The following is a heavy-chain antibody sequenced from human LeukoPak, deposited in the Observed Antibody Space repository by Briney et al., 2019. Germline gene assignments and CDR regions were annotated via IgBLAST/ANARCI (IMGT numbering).Heavy chain of an antibody. J-gene: IGHJ4*02. CDR1: GFTFSNYE. Sequence: PGGSLRLSCAASGFTFSNYEMNWVRQAPGKGLEWVSYISSSGSTTYYADSVKGRFTISRDNAKNSLYLQMNSLRAEDTAVYYCARGYSSSWYPGDYWGQGTLVTVSS. CDR3: ARGYSSSWYPGDY. CDR2: ISSSGSTT. V-gene: IGHV3-48*03. D-gene: IGHD6-13*01.